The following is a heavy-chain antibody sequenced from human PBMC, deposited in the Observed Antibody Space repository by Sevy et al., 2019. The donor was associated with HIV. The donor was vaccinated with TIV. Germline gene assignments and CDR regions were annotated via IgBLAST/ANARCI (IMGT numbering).Heavy chain of an antibody. CDR3: AKEGTWYGRDYFDY. D-gene: IGHD6-13*01. J-gene: IGHJ4*02. Sequence: GGSLRLSCVASGFSFSLYAMSWVRQAPWKGLEWVSAISGGGGSTYYADSAKGRFTISRDTSKNTLSLQMTSLRAEDTAVYYCAKEGTWYGRDYFDYWGQGTLVTVSS. CDR2: ISGGGGST. V-gene: IGHV3-23*01. CDR1: GFSFSLYA.